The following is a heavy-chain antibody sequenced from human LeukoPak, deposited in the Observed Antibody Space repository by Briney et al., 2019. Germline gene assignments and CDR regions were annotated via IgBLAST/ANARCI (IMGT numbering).Heavy chain of an antibody. CDR3: AKPQGGSSGWYDNWFDP. V-gene: IGHV3-30*18. D-gene: IGHD6-19*01. CDR2: ISYDGSNK. CDR1: AFIFSGHW. J-gene: IGHJ5*02. Sequence: GGSLRLSCEGSAFIFSGHWMNWVRQTPGKGLEWVAVISYDGSNKYYADSVKGRFTISRDNSKNTLYLQMNSLRAEDTAVYYCAKPQGGSSGWYDNWFDPWGQGTLVTVSS.